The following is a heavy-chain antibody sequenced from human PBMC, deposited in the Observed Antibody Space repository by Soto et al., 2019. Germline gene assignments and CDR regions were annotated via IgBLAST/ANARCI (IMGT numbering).Heavy chain of an antibody. D-gene: IGHD6-19*01. CDR2: ISYDGSNK. V-gene: IGHV3-30-3*01. Sequence: QVQLVESGGGVVQPGRSLRLSCAASGFTFSSYAMHWVRQAPGKGLEWVAVISYDGSNKYYADSVKGRFTISRDNSKNTLYLQMNSLRAEDTAVYYCARRWRSGWYRDDGLDVWVQGTTVTVSS. CDR3: ARRWRSGWYRDDGLDV. J-gene: IGHJ6*02. CDR1: GFTFSSYA.